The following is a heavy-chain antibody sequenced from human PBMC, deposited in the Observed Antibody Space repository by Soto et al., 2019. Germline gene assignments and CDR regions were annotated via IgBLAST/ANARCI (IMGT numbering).Heavy chain of an antibody. CDR3: ASTPSGSYTYYFDY. V-gene: IGHV1-69*13. Sequence: GASVKVSCKASGGTFSSYAISWVRQAPGQGLEWMGGIIPIFGTANYAQKFQGRVTITADESTSTAYMELSSLRSEDTAVYYCASTPSGSYTYYFDYWGQGTLVTVSS. CDR1: GGTFSSYA. CDR2: IIPIFGTA. J-gene: IGHJ4*02. D-gene: IGHD1-26*01.